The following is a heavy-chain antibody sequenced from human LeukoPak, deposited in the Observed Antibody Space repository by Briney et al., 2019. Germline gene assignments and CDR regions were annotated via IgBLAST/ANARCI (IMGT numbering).Heavy chain of an antibody. CDR2: IYPGDSDT. CDR1: GYSFTSYW. J-gene: IGHJ4*02. D-gene: IGHD6-19*01. V-gene: IGHV5-51*01. CDR3: ARSSVAGTSDY. Sequence: GESLQISSKGSGYSFTSYWIGWVRQMPGKGLEWMGIIYPGDSDTRYSPSFQGQVTISADKSISTAYPQWSSLKASDTAMYYCARSSVAGTSDYWGQGTLVTVSS.